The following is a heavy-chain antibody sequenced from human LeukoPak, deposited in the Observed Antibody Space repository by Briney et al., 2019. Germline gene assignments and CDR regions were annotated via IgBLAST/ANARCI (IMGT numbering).Heavy chain of an antibody. CDR2: IYPGDSDT. Sequence: GESLKISCKGSGYSSTSYWIGWVRQMPGKGLEWMGIIYPGDSDTRYSPSFQGQVTISADKSISTAYLQWSSLKASDTAMYYCARGAGIWQELANDAFDIWGQGTMVTVSS. J-gene: IGHJ3*02. CDR3: ARGAGIWQELANDAFDI. D-gene: IGHD1-1*01. V-gene: IGHV5-51*01. CDR1: GYSSTSYW.